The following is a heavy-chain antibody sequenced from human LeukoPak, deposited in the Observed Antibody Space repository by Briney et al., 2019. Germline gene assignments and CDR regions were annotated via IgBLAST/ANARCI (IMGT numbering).Heavy chain of an antibody. V-gene: IGHV3-7*01. J-gene: IGHJ4*02. CDR2: IKQDGSEK. D-gene: IGHD3-9*01. CDR1: GFTFSSYG. CDR3: AREDILTGYYMVPRRPYFDY. Sequence: PGRSLRLSCAASGFTFSSYGMHWVRQAPGKGLEWVANIKQDGSEKYYVDSVKGRFTISRDNAKNSLYLQMNSLRAEDTAVYYCAREDILTGYYMVPRRPYFDYWGQGTLVAVSS.